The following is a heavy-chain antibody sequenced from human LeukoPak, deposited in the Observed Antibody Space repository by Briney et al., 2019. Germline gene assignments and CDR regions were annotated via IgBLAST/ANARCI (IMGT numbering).Heavy chain of an antibody. J-gene: IGHJ4*02. V-gene: IGHV3-30*18. CDR3: AKDRSTGWYAGFDY. Sequence: GGALRLSCAASGFTFSSYGIHWVRQAPGKGLEWVAVISYDGNNEYYADSVKGRFTISRDNSKSTLYLQMNSLRAEDTAIYYCAKDRSTGWYAGFDYWGQGTLVTVSS. D-gene: IGHD6-19*01. CDR2: ISYDGNNE. CDR1: GFTFSSYG.